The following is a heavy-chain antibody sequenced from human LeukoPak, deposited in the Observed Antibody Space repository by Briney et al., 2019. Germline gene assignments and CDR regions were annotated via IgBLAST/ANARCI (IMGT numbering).Heavy chain of an antibody. CDR1: RFTFSKYA. CDR2: INDGGDNT. D-gene: IGHD3-22*01. V-gene: IGHV3-23*01. J-gene: IGHJ4*02. CDR3: AKAQKYYYDSSDY. Sequence: GGSLRLSCAASRFTFSKYAMNWVRQAPGRGLEWVSTINDGGDNTYYADSVKGRFTISRDSSKNTLYLQMNSLRADDTAVYHCAKAQKYYYDSSDYWGQGTLVTVSS.